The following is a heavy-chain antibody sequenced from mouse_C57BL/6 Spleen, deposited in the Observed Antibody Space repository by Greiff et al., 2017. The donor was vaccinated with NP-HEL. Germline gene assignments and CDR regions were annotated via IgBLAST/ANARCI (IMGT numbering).Heavy chain of an antibody. CDR2: ISYDGSN. J-gene: IGHJ2*01. D-gene: IGHD2-12*01. CDR3: ARGGDDRRVFDY. Sequence: EVKLMESGPGLVKPSQSLSLTCSVTGYSITSGYYWNWIRQFPGNKLEWMGYISYDGSNNYNPSLKNRISITRDTSKNQFFLKLNSVTTEDTATYYCARGGDDRRVFDYWGQGTTLTVSS. CDR1: GYSITSGYY. V-gene: IGHV3-6*01.